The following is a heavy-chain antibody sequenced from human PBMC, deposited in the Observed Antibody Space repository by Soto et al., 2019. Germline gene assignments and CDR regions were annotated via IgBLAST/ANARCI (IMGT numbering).Heavy chain of an antibody. CDR1: DGPISSYY. D-gene: IGHD6-19*01. CDR2: IYHTGIT. Sequence: NPTETLSLTCTVSDGPISSYYWSWIRQPPGKGLEWIGHIYHTGITNYNPSLKSRVTISVDMSKNQFSLTLSSVTAAETAVYHCVTKYAALAVAFDYCGQGPLVTVSS. J-gene: IGHJ4*02. CDR3: VTKYAALAVAFDY. V-gene: IGHV4-59*08.